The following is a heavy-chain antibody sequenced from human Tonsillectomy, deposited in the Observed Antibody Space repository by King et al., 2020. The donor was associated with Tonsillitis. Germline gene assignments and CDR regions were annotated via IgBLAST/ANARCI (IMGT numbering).Heavy chain of an antibody. V-gene: IGHV4-39*01. CDR1: GDSISSGSYC. CDR3: ARNKGHCDGGSCFPYSY. CDR2: IFYSGTT. J-gene: IGHJ1*01. Sequence: QLQESGPGLVKPSETLSLTCTVSGDSISSGSYCWGWIRQPPGKGLEWIGCIFYSGTTYYKSSLKSRVTISVDTSRNQFSLRMSSVTAADTAVYYCARNKGHCDGGSCFPYSYWGQGTLVTVSS. D-gene: IGHD2-15*01.